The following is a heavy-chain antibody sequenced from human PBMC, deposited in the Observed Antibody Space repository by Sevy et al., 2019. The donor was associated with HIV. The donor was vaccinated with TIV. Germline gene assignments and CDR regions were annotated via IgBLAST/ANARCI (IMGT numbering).Heavy chain of an antibody. D-gene: IGHD2-15*01. CDR1: GFTFGDYA. Sequence: GGSLRLSCTASGFTFGDYAMSWFRQAPGKGLEWVGFIRSKAYGGTTEYAASVKGRFTISRDDSKSIAYLQMNSLKTEDTAVYYCTRGGSGIPYCSGGSCYSGYWGQGTLVTVS. CDR3: TRGGSGIPYCSGGSCYSGY. CDR2: IRSKAYGGTT. J-gene: IGHJ4*02. V-gene: IGHV3-49*03.